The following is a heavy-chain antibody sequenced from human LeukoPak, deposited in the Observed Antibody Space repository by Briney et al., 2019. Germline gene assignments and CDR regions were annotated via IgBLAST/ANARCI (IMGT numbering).Heavy chain of an antibody. V-gene: IGHV3-53*01. CDR1: GFPLSSNY. D-gene: IGHD1-1*01. CDR2: IYSGGGT. Sequence: GSLRLSFAASGFPLSSNYMSWVRPAPGKGLEWVSVIYSGGGTYYADSVKGRFTISRDNSENTLYLQMNSLRAEDTAVYYCAGSERRYYFDYWGQGTLVTVSS. J-gene: IGHJ4*02. CDR3: AGSERRYYFDY.